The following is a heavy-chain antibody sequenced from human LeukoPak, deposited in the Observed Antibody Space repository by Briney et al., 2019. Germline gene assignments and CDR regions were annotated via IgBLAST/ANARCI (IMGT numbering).Heavy chain of an antibody. J-gene: IGHJ4*02. CDR1: GHTFTGYY. V-gene: IGHV1-2*02. CDR3: ARLVDCSSTSCYKIVDY. D-gene: IGHD2-2*02. Sequence: ASVKVSCKASGHTFTGYYMHWVRQAPGQGLEWMGWINPNSGGTNYAQKFQGRVTMTRDTSISTAYMELSRLRSDDTAVYYCARLVDCSSTSCYKIVDYWGQGTLVTVSS. CDR2: INPNSGGT.